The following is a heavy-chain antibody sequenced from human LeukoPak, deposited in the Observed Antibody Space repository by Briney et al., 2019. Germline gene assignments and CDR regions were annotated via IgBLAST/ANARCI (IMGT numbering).Heavy chain of an antibody. CDR1: GITLSNYG. J-gene: IGHJ4*02. CDR3: AKRGVVIRVILVGFHKEANYFDS. CDR2: ISGSGGRT. D-gene: IGHD3-22*01. V-gene: IGHV3-23*01. Sequence: GGSLRLSCAVSGITLSNYGMSWVRQALGKGLEWVAGISGSGGRTNYADSVKGRFTISRDNPKNTLYLQMNSLRAEDTAVYFCAKRGVVIRVILVGFHKEANYFDSWGQGVLVTVSS.